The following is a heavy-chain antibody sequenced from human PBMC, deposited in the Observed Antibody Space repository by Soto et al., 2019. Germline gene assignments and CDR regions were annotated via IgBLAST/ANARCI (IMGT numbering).Heavy chain of an antibody. CDR1: RYRFTSYW. D-gene: IGHD3-22*01. Sequence: VEAPNLSCTESRYRFTSYWTLWVSPIPGKGLEWMGRIDPSAAYPNYSPSSQGHVTISADKSISTAYLQWSSLKASDTAMYYCASLYDSSGYYPKGGMDGWGQGTTVTVSS. CDR2: IDPSAAYP. J-gene: IGHJ6*02. V-gene: IGHV5-10-1*01. CDR3: ASLYDSSGYYPKGGMDG.